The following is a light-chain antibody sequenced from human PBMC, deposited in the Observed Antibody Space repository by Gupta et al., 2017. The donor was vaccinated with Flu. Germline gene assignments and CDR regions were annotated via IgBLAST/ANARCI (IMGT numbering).Light chain of an antibody. CDR1: QSVRNY. V-gene: IGKV3-11*01. CDR3: QQRSGRT. CDR2: DVS. J-gene: IGKJ1*01. Sequence: EILLTQSPATLSLSPGETATLSCRASQSVRNYLAWYQQKSGQPPRLLIYDVSKRATGVPARFGGSGSGTDFTLTSSCLETEDFAVYYCQQRSGRTFGQGTKVEI.